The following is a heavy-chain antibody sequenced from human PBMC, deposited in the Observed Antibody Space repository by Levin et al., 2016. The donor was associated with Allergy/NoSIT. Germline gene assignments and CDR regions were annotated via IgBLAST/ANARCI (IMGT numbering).Heavy chain of an antibody. CDR2: FSGSGGRT. V-gene: IGHV3-23*01. Sequence: WIRQPPGKGLKWVSTFSGSGGRTYYADSVKGRFTISRDNSKSTLYLQMNSLRAEDTAVYYCAKGGYSGSYHGNWFDPWGRGTLVTVSS. D-gene: IGHD1-26*01. J-gene: IGHJ5*02. CDR3: AKGGYSGSYHGNWFDP.